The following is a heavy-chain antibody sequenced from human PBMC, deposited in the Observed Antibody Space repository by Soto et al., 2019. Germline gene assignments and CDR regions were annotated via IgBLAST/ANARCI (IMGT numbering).Heavy chain of an antibody. CDR3: ARERYQVISDGMDV. D-gene: IGHD2-2*01. Sequence: ASVKVSCKASGYTFTGYYVRWVREAPGQGLEWMGWINPETGGTSYAQKFQGRVTLSRDTSINTAYLELSRLRFDDAAVYFCARERYQVISDGMDVWGQGTTVTVS. V-gene: IGHV1-2*02. CDR2: INPETGGT. J-gene: IGHJ6*02. CDR1: GYTFTGYY.